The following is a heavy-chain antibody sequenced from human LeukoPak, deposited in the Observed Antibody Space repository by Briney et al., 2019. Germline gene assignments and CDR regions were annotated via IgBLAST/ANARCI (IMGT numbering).Heavy chain of an antibody. CDR1: GFTVSSNY. Sequence: GGSLRLSCAASGFTVSSNYMSWVRQAPGKGLEWVSVIYSGGSTYYADSVKGRFTISRHNSKNTLYLQMNSLRAEDTAVYYCARGRIHYYGSSGLDYFDYWGQGTLVTVSS. CDR2: IYSGGST. D-gene: IGHD3-22*01. V-gene: IGHV3-53*04. CDR3: ARGRIHYYGSSGLDYFDY. J-gene: IGHJ4*02.